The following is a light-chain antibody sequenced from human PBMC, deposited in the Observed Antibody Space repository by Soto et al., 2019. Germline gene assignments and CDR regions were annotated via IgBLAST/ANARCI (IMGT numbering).Light chain of an antibody. J-gene: IGKJ1*01. V-gene: IGKV3-20*01. CDR1: QSVGTS. CDR3: QQYGGSPRT. Sequence: EIVLTQSPVTLSLSPGERGTLSCRASQSVGTSLAWYQQTPGQAPRLLIYGASNRATGIPDRFSGSASGTDFTLTISKLEPEDFAVYHCQQYGGSPRTFGQGTKVDIK. CDR2: GAS.